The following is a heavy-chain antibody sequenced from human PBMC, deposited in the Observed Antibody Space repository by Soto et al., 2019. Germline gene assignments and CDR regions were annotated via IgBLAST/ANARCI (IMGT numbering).Heavy chain of an antibody. J-gene: IGHJ4*02. CDR2: ISGSGDTT. V-gene: IGHV3-23*01. Sequence: GGSLRLSCAASGFTFRTYAMTWVRQAPGKGLEWVSTISGSGDTTYYADSVKGRFTISRDNSKSTLYLQMNSLRAGDTAIYYCAGIKLWPYFDYWGQGTLVTVSS. D-gene: IGHD2-15*01. CDR1: GFTFRTYA. CDR3: AGIKLWPYFDY.